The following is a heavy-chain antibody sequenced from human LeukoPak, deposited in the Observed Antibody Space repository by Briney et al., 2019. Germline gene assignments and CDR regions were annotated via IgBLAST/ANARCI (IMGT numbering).Heavy chain of an antibody. V-gene: IGHV3-30*03. CDR3: ARGSIDWQAVAFDC. CDR1: GFPFSSYW. CDR2: ISYDGTDK. J-gene: IGHJ4*02. D-gene: IGHD2-21*01. Sequence: GGSLRLSCVASGFPFSSYWMTWVRQAPGKGLEWVALISYDGTDKYYADSVKGRFTISRDNSKNTLYLQTNSLRTEDTAVYYCARGSIDWQAVAFDCWGQGTLVTVSS.